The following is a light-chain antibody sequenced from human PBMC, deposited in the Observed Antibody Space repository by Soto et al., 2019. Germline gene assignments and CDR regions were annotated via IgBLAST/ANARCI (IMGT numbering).Light chain of an antibody. V-gene: IGLV2-14*01. J-gene: IGLJ1*01. CDR3: CSYTTSNTRQIV. Sequence: QSVLTQPASVSASPGQSITISCTGTSSDGGGYNYVSWYQQHPGKAPKFMIYDVSNRPSGVSNRFSGSKSGNTASLTISGLQAEDEADYYCCSYTTSNTRQIVFGTGTKVTVL. CDR1: SSDGGGYNY. CDR2: DVS.